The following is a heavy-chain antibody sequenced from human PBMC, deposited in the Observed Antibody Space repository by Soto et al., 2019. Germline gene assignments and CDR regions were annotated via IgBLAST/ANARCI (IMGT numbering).Heavy chain of an antibody. CDR1: GFTYRSYD. J-gene: IGHJ6*02. Sequence: EVRLVESGGGLVQPGGSLRLSCAAFGFTYRSYDMHWVRHVPGKGLEWVSSLGGAGAREYAGSVRSRFTISRDNAKNSLYLQMDSLRVADTAVYYCTRATFGVGMDLWGQGTPVTVSS. D-gene: IGHD3-10*01. CDR3: TRATFGVGMDL. V-gene: IGHV3-13*01. CDR2: LGGAGAR.